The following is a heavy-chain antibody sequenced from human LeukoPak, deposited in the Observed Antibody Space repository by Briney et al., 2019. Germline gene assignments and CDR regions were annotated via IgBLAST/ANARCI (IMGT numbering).Heavy chain of an antibody. D-gene: IGHD1-26*01. CDR2: INHSGST. V-gene: IGHV4-34*01. J-gene: IGHJ4*02. Sequence: SETLSLTCAVYGGSFRGYYWSWIRQPPGKGLECIGEINHSGSTNYNPSLKSRVTISVDTSKNQFSLTLSSVTAADTAVYYCARGSSVELFDYWGQGTLVTVSS. CDR3: ARGSSVELFDY. CDR1: GGSFRGYY.